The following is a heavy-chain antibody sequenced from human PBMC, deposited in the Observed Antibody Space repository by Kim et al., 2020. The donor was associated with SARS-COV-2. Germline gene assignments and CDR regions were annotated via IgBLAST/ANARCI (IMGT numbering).Heavy chain of an antibody. D-gene: IGHD3-22*01. CDR1: GGSISSGGYY. Sequence: SETLSLTCTVSGGSISSGGYYWSWIRQHPGKGLEWIGYIYYSGSTYYNPSLKSRVTISVDTSKNQFSLKLSSVTAADTAVYYCARDRYYDPRFFDYWGQGTLVTVSS. J-gene: IGHJ4*02. CDR2: IYYSGST. CDR3: ARDRYYDPRFFDY. V-gene: IGHV4-31*03.